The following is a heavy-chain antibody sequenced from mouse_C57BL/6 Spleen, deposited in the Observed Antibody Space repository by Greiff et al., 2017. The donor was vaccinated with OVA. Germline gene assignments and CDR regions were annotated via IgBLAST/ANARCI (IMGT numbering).Heavy chain of an antibody. D-gene: IGHD1-1*01. V-gene: IGHV1-59*01. CDR2: IDPSDSYT. Sequence: QVQLQQPGAELVRPGTSVKLSCKASGYTFTSYWMHWVKQRPGQGLEWIGVIDPSDSYTNYNQKFKGKATLTVDTSSSTAYMQLSSLTSEDSAVYYCARVGVGTTVVPAYWGQGTLVTVSA. CDR1: GYTFTSYW. J-gene: IGHJ3*01. CDR3: ARVGVGTTVVPAY.